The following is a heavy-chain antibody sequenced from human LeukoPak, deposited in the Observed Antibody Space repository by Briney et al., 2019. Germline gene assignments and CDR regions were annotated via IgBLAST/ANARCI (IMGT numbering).Heavy chain of an antibody. CDR2: INPNSGGT. CDR1: GYTFTGYY. D-gene: IGHD3-22*01. Sequence: ASVKVSCKASGYTFTGYYMHWVRQAPGQGLEWMGWINPNSGGTNYAQKFQGRVTMTRDTSISTAYMELSRLRSDDTAVYYCARDSQAGSGYYYQPWGQGTLVTVSS. V-gene: IGHV1-2*02. CDR3: ARDSQAGSGYYYQP. J-gene: IGHJ5*02.